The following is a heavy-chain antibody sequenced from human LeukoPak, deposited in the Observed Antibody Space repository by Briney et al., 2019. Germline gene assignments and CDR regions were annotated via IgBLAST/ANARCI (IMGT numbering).Heavy chain of an antibody. J-gene: IGHJ6*02. CDR1: GFSFSSYN. D-gene: IGHD3-9*01. Sequence: GGSLRLSCAASGFSFSSYNMNWVRQAPGERPEWVSSISIISTYIYYADSVKGRFTISRDDAKNSLFLQMNSLRAEDTAVYYCARPTYYDILTGAHYYYGMDVWGQGTTVTVSS. V-gene: IGHV3-21*01. CDR2: ISIISTYI. CDR3: ARPTYYDILTGAHYYYGMDV.